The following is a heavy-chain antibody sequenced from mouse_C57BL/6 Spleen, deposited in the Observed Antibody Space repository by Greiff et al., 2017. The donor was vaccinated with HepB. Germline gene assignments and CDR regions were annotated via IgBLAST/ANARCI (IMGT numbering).Heavy chain of an antibody. V-gene: IGHV5-4*01. CDR2: ISDGGSYT. CDR1: GFTFSSYA. D-gene: IGHD1-1*01. CDR3: ARDRVTTVVGYFDV. J-gene: IGHJ1*03. Sequence: EVQRVESGGGLVKPGGSLKLSCAASGFTFSSYAMSWVRQTPEKRLEWVATISDGGSYTYYPDNVKGRFTISRDNAKNNLYLQMSHLKSEDTAMYYCARDRVTTVVGYFDVWGTGTTVTVSS.